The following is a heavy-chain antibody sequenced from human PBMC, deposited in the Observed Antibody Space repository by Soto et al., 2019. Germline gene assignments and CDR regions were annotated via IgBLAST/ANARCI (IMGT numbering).Heavy chain of an antibody. CDR2: IYYSGST. Sequence: SETLSLTCTVSGGSISSSSYYWGWIRQPPGKGLEWIGSIYYSGSTYYNPSLKSRVTISVDTSKNQFSLKLSSVTAADTAVYYCARQTITMIVVVITKVHAFDIWGQGTMVTVSS. CDR3: ARQTITMIVVVITKVHAFDI. J-gene: IGHJ3*02. D-gene: IGHD3-22*01. V-gene: IGHV4-39*01. CDR1: GGSISSSSYY.